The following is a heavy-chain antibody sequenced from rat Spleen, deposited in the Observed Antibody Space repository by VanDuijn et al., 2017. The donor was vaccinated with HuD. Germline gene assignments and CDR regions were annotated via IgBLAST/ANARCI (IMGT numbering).Heavy chain of an antibody. CDR2: ISYDGSST. Sequence: EVQLVESDGGLVQPGRSLKLSCAASGFTFSDYYMAWVRQAPTKGLEWVATISYDGSSTYYRDSVKGRFTISRDNAKSTLYLQMDSLRSEDTATYYCATLGPVQLQGFDYWGQGVMVTVSS. J-gene: IGHJ2*01. CDR3: ATLGPVQLQGFDY. V-gene: IGHV5-29*01. CDR1: GFTFSDYY. D-gene: IGHD1-5*01.